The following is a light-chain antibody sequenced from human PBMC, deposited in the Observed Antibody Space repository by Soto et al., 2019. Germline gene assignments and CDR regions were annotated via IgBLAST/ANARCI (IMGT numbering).Light chain of an antibody. Sequence: QSVLTQPPSASGTPGQRVTISCSGSSSNIGSNTVNWYQHLPGTAPKLLIYSDKQRPSGVPDRFSGSKSGTSASLAISGLLSEDEADYYCAAWDDTLNGVVFGGGTKLTVL. CDR2: SDK. CDR1: SSNIGSNT. CDR3: AAWDDTLNGVV. V-gene: IGLV1-44*01. J-gene: IGLJ2*01.